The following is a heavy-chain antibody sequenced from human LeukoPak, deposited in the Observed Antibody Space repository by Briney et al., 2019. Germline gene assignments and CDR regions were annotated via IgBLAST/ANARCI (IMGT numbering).Heavy chain of an antibody. J-gene: IGHJ3*02. V-gene: IGHV5-51*01. Sequence: GGSLKISFRGSGYSFTSYLIGWVRQMPGKGLEWMGSIYPGYSDTRYSPSFQGQVTISADKSISTAYLQWSSLKASDTAMYYCARDASGYGDSLDAFDIWGQGTMVTVSS. CDR3: ARDASGYGDSLDAFDI. CDR2: IYPGYSDT. D-gene: IGHD4-17*01. CDR1: GYSFTSYL.